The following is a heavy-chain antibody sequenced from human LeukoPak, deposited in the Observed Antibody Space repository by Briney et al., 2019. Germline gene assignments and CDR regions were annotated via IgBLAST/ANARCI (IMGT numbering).Heavy chain of an antibody. CDR2: INHSGST. V-gene: IGHV4-34*01. CDR1: GGSFSGYY. J-gene: IGHJ4*02. Sequence: SETLSLTCAVYGGSFSGYYWSWIRQPPGKGLEWIGEINHSGSTNYNPSLKSRVTISVDTSKNQFSLNLSSVTAADTAVYHCARNYFESGSPDYWGQGTLVTVSS. D-gene: IGHD3-10*01. CDR3: ARNYFESGSPDY.